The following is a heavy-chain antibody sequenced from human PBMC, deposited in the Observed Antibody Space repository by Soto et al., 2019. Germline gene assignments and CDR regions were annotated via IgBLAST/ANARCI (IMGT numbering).Heavy chain of an antibody. J-gene: IGHJ4*02. CDR2: INPNNGGT. V-gene: IGHV1-2*02. D-gene: IGHD6-25*01. CDR1: GYSFTGNS. CDR3: AMQRGGVVY. Sequence: QVHLVQSGAEVKKPGASVKVSCKASGYSFTGNSMHWVRQAPGQGLEWMGWINPNNGGTNYAQKFHGRVTMTRDTSISTAYMDLSRLRSDATAVYYCAMQRGGVVYWGQGTLVTVSS.